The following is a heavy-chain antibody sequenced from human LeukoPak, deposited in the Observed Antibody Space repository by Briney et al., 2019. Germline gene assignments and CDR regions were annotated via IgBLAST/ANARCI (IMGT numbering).Heavy chain of an antibody. CDR1: GYSFTSYV. D-gene: IGHD5-18*01. CDR3: ARDTAMVTVGY. CDR2: NNTNTGNP. V-gene: IGHV7-4-1*02. J-gene: IGHJ4*01. Sequence: ASVKVSCKASGYSFTSYVMNRVRQAPGQGLEWMGWNNTNTGNPTYAQGFTGRFVFSLDTSVSTAYLQISSLKAEDTAVYYCARDTAMVTVGYWGQGTLVTVSS.